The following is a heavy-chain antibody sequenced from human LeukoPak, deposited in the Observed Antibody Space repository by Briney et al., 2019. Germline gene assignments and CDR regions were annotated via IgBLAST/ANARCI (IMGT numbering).Heavy chain of an antibody. CDR2: ISGSGGST. CDR3: ARDGGIPTDIVVVVAAISYWFDP. CDR1: GFTFSSYA. V-gene: IGHV3-23*01. J-gene: IGHJ5*02. Sequence: GGSLRLSCAASGFTFSSYAMSWVRQAPGKGLEWVSAISGSGGSTYYADSVKGRFTISRDNSKDTLYLQMNSLRAEDTAVYYCARDGGIPTDIVVVVAAISYWFDPWGQGTLVTVSS. D-gene: IGHD2-15*01.